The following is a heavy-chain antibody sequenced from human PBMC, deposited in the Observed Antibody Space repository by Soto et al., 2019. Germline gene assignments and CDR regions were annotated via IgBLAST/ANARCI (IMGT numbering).Heavy chain of an antibody. CDR1: GGSISGSYSS. J-gene: IGHJ3*02. CDR2: FYSSGTT. CDR3: ATYRKFFQI. Sequence: SETLSLTCAVSGGSISGSYSSWSWLRQPPGKWLEWIGIFYSSGTTYYNSSLKSRVTISVDRSKNHFCLNLAAVTAADTAVYYWATYRKFFQIWGQGTKVTV. V-gene: IGHV4-30-2*01.